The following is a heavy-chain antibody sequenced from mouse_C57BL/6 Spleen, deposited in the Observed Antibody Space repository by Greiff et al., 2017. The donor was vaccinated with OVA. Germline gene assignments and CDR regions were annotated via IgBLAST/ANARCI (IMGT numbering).Heavy chain of an antibody. V-gene: IGHV14-4*01. CDR3: TLYGSSYGYAMDY. CDR1: GFNIKDDY. J-gene: IGHJ4*01. CDR2: IDPENGDT. D-gene: IGHD1-1*01. Sequence: VQLQQSGAELVRPGASVKLSCTASGFNIKDDYMHWVKQRPEQGLEWIGWIDPENGDTEYASKFQGKATITADTSSNTAYLQLSSLTSEDTAVYYCTLYGSSYGYAMDYWGQGTSVTVSS.